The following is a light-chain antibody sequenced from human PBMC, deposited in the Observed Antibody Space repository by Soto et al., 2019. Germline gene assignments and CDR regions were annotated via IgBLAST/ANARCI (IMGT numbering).Light chain of an antibody. J-gene: IGKJ1*01. V-gene: IGKV3-20*01. CDR1: QSINTK. CDR3: QRYGS. CDR2: DAS. Sequence: IVMTQSPSTLSVSPGEGATFSCRASQSINTKIAWYQLKPGQAPRLLIYDASIRATGIPDRFSGSGSGTDFTLTISRLEPEDFAVYYCQRYGSFGQGTKVDIK.